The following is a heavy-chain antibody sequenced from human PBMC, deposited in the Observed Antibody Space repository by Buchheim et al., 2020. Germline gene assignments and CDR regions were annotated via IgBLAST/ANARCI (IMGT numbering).Heavy chain of an antibody. CDR3: AKDYKWLRWGAYYFDC. V-gene: IGHV3-30*18. D-gene: IGHD5-12*01. CDR1: GFTFSTYG. CDR2: VSNDGNNK. J-gene: IGHJ4*02. Sequence: QVQLVESGGGVVQPGRSLRLSCAASGFTFSTYGMHWVRQAPGKGLEWVAVVSNDGNNKFYGDSVKGRFTISRDNSKNTLSLEMNSLRAEDTAIYYCAKDYKWLRWGAYYFDCWGQGTLDTVSS.